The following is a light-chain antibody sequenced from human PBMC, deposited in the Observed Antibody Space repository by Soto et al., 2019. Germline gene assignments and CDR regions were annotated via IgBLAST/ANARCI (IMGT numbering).Light chain of an antibody. V-gene: IGKV2-28*01. CDR1: QRLLHSNGNTF. Sequence: EIVMTQSPPSLTVTPGEPASISCRSSQRLLHSNGNTFLDWYVQKPGPSPQLLIYLGSNRASGVPDRVSGSEAGTDFTLKISRVDAEDVGVYYCMQALQTPYTFGQGTKLEIK. J-gene: IGKJ2*01. CDR3: MQALQTPYT. CDR2: LGS.